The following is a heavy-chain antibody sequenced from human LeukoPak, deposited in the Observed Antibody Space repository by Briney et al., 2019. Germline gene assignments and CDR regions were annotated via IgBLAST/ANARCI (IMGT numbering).Heavy chain of an antibody. CDR2: ISAYNGNT. CDR1: GYTFTSYG. Sequence: ASVKVSCKASGYTFTSYGISWVRQAPGQGLEWMGWISAYNGNTNYAQKLQGRVTMTTDTSTSTAYMELRSLRSDDTAVYYCARDRSSMVRGVIRFGGAFDIWGQGTMVTVSS. D-gene: IGHD3-10*01. V-gene: IGHV1-18*01. CDR3: ARDRSSMVRGVIRFGGAFDI. J-gene: IGHJ3*02.